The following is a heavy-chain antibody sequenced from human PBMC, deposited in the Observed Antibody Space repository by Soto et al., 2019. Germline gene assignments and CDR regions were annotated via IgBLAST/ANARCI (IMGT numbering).Heavy chain of an antibody. D-gene: IGHD4-17*01. CDR3: ARWNVAPTGGGMDV. Sequence: QVQLQESGPGLVKPSETLSLTCTVSGGSVSSGIYYWTWIRQPPGKGLEWIGYIYYSGSTNYNPSLKSRVTISLDTSKTQFSLKLNSVIAADTAVFYCARWNVAPTGGGMDVWGQGTTVTVSS. V-gene: IGHV4-61*01. J-gene: IGHJ6*02. CDR2: IYYSGST. CDR1: GGSVSSGIYY.